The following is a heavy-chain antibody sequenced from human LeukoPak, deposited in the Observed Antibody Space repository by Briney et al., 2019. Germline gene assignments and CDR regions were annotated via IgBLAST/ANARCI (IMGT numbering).Heavy chain of an antibody. D-gene: IGHD3-10*01. CDR1: GGTFSSYA. Sequence: GASVKVSCKASGGTFSSYAISWVRQAPGQGLEWMGWINPNSGGTNYAQKFQGRVTMTRDTSISTAYMELSRLRSDDTAVYYCARDDGGYWGQGTLVTVSS. J-gene: IGHJ4*02. V-gene: IGHV1-2*02. CDR3: ARDDGGY. CDR2: INPNSGGT.